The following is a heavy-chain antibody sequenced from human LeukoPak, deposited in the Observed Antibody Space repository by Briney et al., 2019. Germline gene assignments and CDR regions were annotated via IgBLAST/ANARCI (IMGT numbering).Heavy chain of an antibody. J-gene: IGHJ5*02. D-gene: IGHD3-22*01. V-gene: IGHV3-15*01. Sequence: PGGSLSLSCAASGFTFSNAWMSWVRQAPGKGLEWVGRIKSKTDGGTTDYAAPVKGRFTISRDDSKNTLYLQMNSLKTEDTAVYYCTTDPPNYYDSSGPVPWGQGTLVTVSS. CDR3: TTDPPNYYDSSGPVP. CDR2: IKSKTDGGTT. CDR1: GFTFSNAW.